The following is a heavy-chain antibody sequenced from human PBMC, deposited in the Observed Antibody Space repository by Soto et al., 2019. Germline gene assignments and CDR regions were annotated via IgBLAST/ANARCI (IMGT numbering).Heavy chain of an antibody. CDR3: ATWHEREHAYDV. Sequence: VGSLRLSCAAFGFTISGKKYVAWVRQAPGKGLEWVSALYDLDGSFYAASVKGRFTTSSDSSKTTVYLQMNDLRPDDTAVYYCATWHEREHAYDVWGQGTTVTVSS. CDR2: LYDLDGS. D-gene: IGHD1-1*01. J-gene: IGHJ3*01. CDR1: GFTISGKKY. V-gene: IGHV3-53*01.